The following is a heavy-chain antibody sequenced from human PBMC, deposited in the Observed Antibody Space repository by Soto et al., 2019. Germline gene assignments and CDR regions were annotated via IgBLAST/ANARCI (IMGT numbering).Heavy chain of an antibody. CDR1: GGTFSSYA. CDR3: ACVVVVDARDYYRGMDV. CDR2: IIPIFGTA. J-gene: IGHJ6*01. V-gene: IGHV1-69*12. D-gene: IGHD2-15*01. Sequence: QVQLVQSGAEVKKPGSSVKVSCKASGGTFSSYAISWVRQAPGQGLEWMGGIIPIFGTANYAQKVQGRVTITAHEATSTAYMELSGLRSEDTAVYYCACVVVVDARDYYRGMDVWGQGNTVT.